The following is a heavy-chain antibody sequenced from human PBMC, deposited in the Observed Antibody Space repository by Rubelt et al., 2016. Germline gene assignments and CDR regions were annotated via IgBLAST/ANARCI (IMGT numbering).Heavy chain of an antibody. V-gene: IGHV3-23*04. Sequence: EVQLVESGGGLVKPGGSLRLSCEGYGFTFSTYSMNWVRQAPGKGLEWVSAISGSGGSTYYADSVKGRFTISRGNSKNTLYLQMNSLRAEDTAVYYCAKSYSSSWPRVWDYWGQGTLVTVSS. CDR1: GFTFSTYS. J-gene: IGHJ4*02. CDR3: AKSYSSSWPRVWDY. D-gene: IGHD6-13*01. CDR2: ISGSGGST.